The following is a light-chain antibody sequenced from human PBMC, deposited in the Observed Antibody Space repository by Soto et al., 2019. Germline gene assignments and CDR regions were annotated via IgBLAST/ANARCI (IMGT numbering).Light chain of an antibody. J-gene: IGKJ1*01. V-gene: IGKV3-15*01. Sequence: EIVMTQSPATLSVSPGERATLSCRASQSVSSNLAWYQQKPGQAPRLLIYGASTRATGIPARFSGSGSGTEFTLTISSLQSEDFVVYYCQQYNIWPMTFGQGTKVEIK. CDR3: QQYNIWPMT. CDR2: GAS. CDR1: QSVSSN.